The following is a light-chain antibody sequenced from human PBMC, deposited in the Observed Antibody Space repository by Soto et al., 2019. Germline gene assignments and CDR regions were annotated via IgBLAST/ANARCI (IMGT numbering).Light chain of an antibody. V-gene: IGKV3-11*01. J-gene: IGKJ4*01. CDR1: QSINNY. CDR3: QYRGIWPPGAT. Sequence: EIVLTQSPVTLSLSPGERATLSCRASQSINNYLAWYQQKPGQPPRLLIYDASNRATAIPVRFSGSGSGTDFPLTIRSLGPEDSAVYYCQYRGIWPPGATFGGGTKVEIK. CDR2: DAS.